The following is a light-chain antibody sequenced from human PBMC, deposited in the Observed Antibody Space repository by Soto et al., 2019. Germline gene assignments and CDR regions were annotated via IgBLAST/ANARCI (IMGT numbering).Light chain of an antibody. J-gene: IGKJ2*01. CDR1: QSISTW. CDR2: DAS. CDR3: QQYNTYTLYT. Sequence: DIQLTQSPSTLSASLGDRVTITCRARQSISTWLAWYQQKPGKTPSLLIYDASTLETGVPSRFSGRGSGTEFTLTISSLQPDDFATYYCQQYNTYTLYTFGQGTKLEIK. V-gene: IGKV1-5*01.